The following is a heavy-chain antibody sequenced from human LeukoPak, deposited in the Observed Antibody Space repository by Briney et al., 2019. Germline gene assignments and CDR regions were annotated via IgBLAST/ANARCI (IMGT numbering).Heavy chain of an antibody. Sequence: GGSLRLSCAASGFTFSSYAMHWVRQAPGKGLEWVAVISYDGSNKYYADSVKGRFTISRDNSKNTLYLQMNSLRAEDTAVYYCAREGYDFWSGYYSQTPFDYWGQGTLVTVSS. V-gene: IGHV3-30*04. CDR1: GFTFSSYA. CDR2: ISYDGSNK. CDR3: AREGYDFWSGYYSQTPFDY. J-gene: IGHJ4*02. D-gene: IGHD3-3*01.